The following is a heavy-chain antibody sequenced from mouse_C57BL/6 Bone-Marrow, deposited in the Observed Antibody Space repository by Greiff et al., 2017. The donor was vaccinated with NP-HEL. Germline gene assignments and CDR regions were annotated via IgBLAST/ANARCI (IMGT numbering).Heavy chain of an antibody. CDR1: GFNIKDDY. CDR2: IDPENGDT. V-gene: IGHV14-4*01. CDR3: TTGGSSPYAMDY. D-gene: IGHD1-1*01. Sequence: EVQLQQSGAELVRPGASVKLSCTVSGFNIKDDYMHWVKQRPEQGLAWIGWIDPENGDTEYASKFQGKATITADTSSNTAYLPLSSLTSEDTAVYYCTTGGSSPYAMDYWGQGTSVTVSS. J-gene: IGHJ4*01.